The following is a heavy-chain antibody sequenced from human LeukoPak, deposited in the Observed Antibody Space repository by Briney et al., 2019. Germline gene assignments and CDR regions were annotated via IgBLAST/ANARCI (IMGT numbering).Heavy chain of an antibody. D-gene: IGHD4-17*01. CDR3: ARVPTVTFFDY. Sequence: SETLSLTCTVSGGSISSGSYYWNWIRQPAGKGLEWIGRIYSSGSTNYNPSLKSRVTISVDTSKNQFSLKLSSVTAADTAVYYCARVPTVTFFDYWGQGTLVTVSS. CDR2: IYSSGST. CDR1: GGSISSGSYY. J-gene: IGHJ4*02. V-gene: IGHV4-61*02.